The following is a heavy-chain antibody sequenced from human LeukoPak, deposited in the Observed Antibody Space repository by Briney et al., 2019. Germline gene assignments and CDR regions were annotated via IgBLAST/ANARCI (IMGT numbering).Heavy chain of an antibody. D-gene: IGHD1-1*01. V-gene: IGHV3-23*01. CDR1: GFSFSSYA. CDR2: ISGSGGSP. CDR3: AKVTTTATRGLFDS. J-gene: IGHJ4*02. Sequence: KPGGSLRLSCAASGFSFSSYAMSWVRQASGKGLEWVSSISGSGGSPYYADSVKGRFTISRDNSKNTVYLQMNSLRAEDAAVYSCAKVTTTATRGLFDSWGQGTLVTVSS.